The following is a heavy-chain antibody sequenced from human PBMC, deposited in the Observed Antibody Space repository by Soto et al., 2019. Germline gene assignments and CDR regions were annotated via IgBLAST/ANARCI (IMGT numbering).Heavy chain of an antibody. CDR3: ARENVVVPAARSFDL. V-gene: IGHV3-15*07. CDR2: IKSKTDGGTT. D-gene: IGHD2-2*01. Sequence: GGSLRLSCAASGFTFSNAWINWVRQAPGKGLEWVGRIKSKTDGGTTDFAASVKGRFAISRDDSINMVFMQMNSLKTEDTAVYYCARENVVVPAARSFDLWGQGTLVTVSS. CDR1: GFTFSNAW. J-gene: IGHJ5*02.